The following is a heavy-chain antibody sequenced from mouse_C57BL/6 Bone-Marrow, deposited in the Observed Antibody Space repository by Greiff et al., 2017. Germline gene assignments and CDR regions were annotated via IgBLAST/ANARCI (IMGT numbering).Heavy chain of an antibody. D-gene: IGHD4-1*01. CDR3: VRREGGTAY. J-gene: IGHJ3*01. CDR2: IRSKSNNYAT. CDR1: GFSFNTYA. V-gene: IGHV10-1*01. Sequence: EVKLMESGGGLVQPKGSLKLSCAASGFSFNTYAMNWVRQAPGKGLEWVARIRSKSNNYATYYADSVKDRFTISRDDSESMLYLQMNNLKTEDTAMYYCVRREGGTAYWGQGTLVTVSA.